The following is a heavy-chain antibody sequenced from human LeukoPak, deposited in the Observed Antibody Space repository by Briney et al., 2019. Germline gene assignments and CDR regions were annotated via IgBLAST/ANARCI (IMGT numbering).Heavy chain of an antibody. V-gene: IGHV3-48*03. CDR1: GFTFSSYE. CDR2: ISSSGSTI. J-gene: IGHJ4*02. D-gene: IGHD3-10*01. Sequence: GGSLRLSCAASGFTFSSYEMNRVRQAPGKGLEWVSYISSSGSTISYADSVKGRFTISRDNAKNSLYLQMNSLRAEDTAVYYCARESITMVRGVYFDYWGQGTLVTVSS. CDR3: ARESITMVRGVYFDY.